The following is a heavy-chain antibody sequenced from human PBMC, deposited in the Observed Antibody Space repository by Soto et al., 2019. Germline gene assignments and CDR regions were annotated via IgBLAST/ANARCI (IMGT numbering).Heavy chain of an antibody. J-gene: IGHJ3*02. V-gene: IGHV1-69*02. D-gene: IGHD2-15*01. Sequence: SVKVSCKASGGTFSSYTISWVRQAPGQGLEWMGRIIPILGIANYAQKFQGRVTITADKSTSTAYMELSSLRSEDTAVYYCARVQRRLGYCSGGSCYRDDAFDIWGQGTMAT. CDR1: GGTFSSYT. CDR2: IIPILGIA. CDR3: ARVQRRLGYCSGGSCYRDDAFDI.